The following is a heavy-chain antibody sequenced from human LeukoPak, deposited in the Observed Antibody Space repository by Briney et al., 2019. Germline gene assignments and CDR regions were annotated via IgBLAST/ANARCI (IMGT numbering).Heavy chain of an antibody. CDR2: ISYDGSNK. D-gene: IGHD3-3*01. CDR3: ERAPRSSALWSAFDI. J-gene: IGHJ3*02. Sequence: GGALRLSCAASGFTFSSYAMHWVRQAPCKGLEGVAVISYDGSNKYYADSVKGRFTISRDNSKNTLYLQMNSLRAEDTAVYYCERAPRSSALWSAFDIWGQGTMVTVSS. CDR1: GFTFSSYA. V-gene: IGHV3-30-3*01.